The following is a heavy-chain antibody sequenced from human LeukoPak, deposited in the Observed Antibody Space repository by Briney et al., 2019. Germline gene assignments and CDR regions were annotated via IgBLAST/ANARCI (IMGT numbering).Heavy chain of an antibody. CDR1: GGSFSGYY. Sequence: SETLSLTCAVYGGSFSGYYWSWIRQPPGKGLEWIREINHSGSTNYNPSLKSRVAISVDTSKNQFSLKLSSVTAADTAVYYCARGPRRDGYNLVYWGQGTLVTVSS. D-gene: IGHD5-12*01. V-gene: IGHV4-34*01. CDR3: ARGPRRDGYNLVY. CDR2: INHSGST. J-gene: IGHJ4*02.